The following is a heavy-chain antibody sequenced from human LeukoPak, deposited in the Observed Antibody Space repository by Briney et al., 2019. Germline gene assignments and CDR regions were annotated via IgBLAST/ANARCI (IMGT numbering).Heavy chain of an antibody. V-gene: IGHV4-4*02. CDR1: GDSISSINE. D-gene: IGHD6-13*01. CDR3: ARSTAAAGTTDY. CDR2: IYHSGST. J-gene: IGHJ4*02. Sequence: PSDILSLACAVSGDSISSINEWSWVCQPPGKGLEWIGEIYHSGSTNYNPSLKSRVTISVDKSKNQFSLKLSSVTAADTAVYYCARSTAAAGTTDYWGQGTLVTVSS.